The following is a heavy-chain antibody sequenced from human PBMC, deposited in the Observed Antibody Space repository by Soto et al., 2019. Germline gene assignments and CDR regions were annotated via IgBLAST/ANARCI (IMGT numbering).Heavy chain of an antibody. J-gene: IGHJ6*01. Sequence: EVQLVESGGGMVMPGGSLRLSCAASGFTFSDAWMTWIRQAPGKGLQCVGRIKRKIDGETTDYAAPVKGRFTISRDDSKHAAYLHMNSLTVEDAAVYYCVTVRGGGMDVWGQGTTVTVSS. CDR2: IKRKIDGETT. CDR3: VTVRGGGMDV. D-gene: IGHD3-10*01. CDR1: GFTFSDAW. V-gene: IGHV3-15*01.